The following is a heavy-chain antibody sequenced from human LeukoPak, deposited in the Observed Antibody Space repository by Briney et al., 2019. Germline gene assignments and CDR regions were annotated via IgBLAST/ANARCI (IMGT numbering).Heavy chain of an antibody. V-gene: IGHV3-66*01. CDR2: IYSGGST. J-gene: IGHJ6*02. Sequence: GGSLRLSCAASGFTVSSNYMSWVRQAPGKGLECVSVIYSGGSTYYADSVKGRFTISRDNSKNTLYLQMNSLRAEDTAVYYCARDCYVRDNSGYYYYGMDVWGQGTTVTVSS. D-gene: IGHD3-22*01. CDR1: GFTVSSNY. CDR3: ARDCYVRDNSGYYYYGMDV.